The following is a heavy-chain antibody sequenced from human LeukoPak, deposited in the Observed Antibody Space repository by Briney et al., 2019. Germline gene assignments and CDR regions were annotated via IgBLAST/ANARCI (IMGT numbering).Heavy chain of an antibody. CDR2: ISSASSYI. Sequence: GGSLRLSCAASGLSISRYSMNWVRQAPGKGLEWVSSISSASSYIYYTDSVRGRFTISRDNANNLLYLQMNSLRAEDTDVYYCAKTTDNYYYYYMDVWGKGTTVTVSS. CDR3: AKTTDNYYYYYMDV. J-gene: IGHJ6*03. V-gene: IGHV3-21*06. CDR1: GLSISRYS. D-gene: IGHD4-17*01.